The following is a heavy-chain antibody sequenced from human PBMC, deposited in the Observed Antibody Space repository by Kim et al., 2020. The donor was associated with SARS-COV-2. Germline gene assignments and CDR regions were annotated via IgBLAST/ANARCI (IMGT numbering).Heavy chain of an antibody. D-gene: IGHD3-22*01. V-gene: IGHV1-3*01. CDR3: ARSSYDSRFRPYYFDY. CDR2: INAGNGNT. Sequence: ASVKVSCKASGYTFTSYAMHWVRQAPGQRLEWMGWINAGNGNTKYSQKFQGRVTITRDTSASTAYMELSSLRSEDTAVYYCARSSYDSRFRPYYFDYWGQGTLVTVSS. CDR1: GYTFTSYA. J-gene: IGHJ4*02.